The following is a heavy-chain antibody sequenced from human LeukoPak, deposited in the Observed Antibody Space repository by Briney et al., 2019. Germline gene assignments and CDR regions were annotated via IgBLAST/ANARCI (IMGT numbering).Heavy chain of an antibody. Sequence: SETLSLTCTVSGGSINSGRYYWSWIRQPAGRVLEWIGHISTSGRTSYSPSLKSRVTISVDTSKNQFSLKMSSVSAADTAVYYCARGLHGYTYGYVPWELYYYMDVWGKGTTVTISS. CDR3: ARGLHGYTYGYVPWELYYYMDV. CDR2: ISTSGRT. V-gene: IGHV4-61*09. CDR1: GGSINSGRYY. D-gene: IGHD5-18*01. J-gene: IGHJ6*03.